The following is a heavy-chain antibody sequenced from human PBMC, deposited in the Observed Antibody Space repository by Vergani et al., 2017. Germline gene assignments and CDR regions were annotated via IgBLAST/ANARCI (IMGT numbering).Heavy chain of an antibody. J-gene: IGHJ1*01. CDR2: IIPMYGTT. D-gene: IGHD3-16*01. V-gene: IGHV1-69*13. CDR3: ARMGDPGFTPKYPFQH. Sequence: QVQLVQSGTEMKKPGSSVKVSCKASGGTFSSSGLSWVRQAPGQGLEWMGRIIPMYGTTNYAQKFQGRVTMTADESTSTAYMELSSLRSEDTAVYYCARMGDPGFTPKYPFQHWGQGTLVTVSS. CDR1: GGTFSSSG.